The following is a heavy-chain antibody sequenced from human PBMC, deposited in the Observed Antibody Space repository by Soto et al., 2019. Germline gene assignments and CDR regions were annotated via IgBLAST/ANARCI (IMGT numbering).Heavy chain of an antibody. CDR3: ARDCWAFDI. CDR1: GGSISSSSYY. V-gene: IGHV4-39*02. D-gene: IGHD2-21*01. Sequence: SETLSLTCTVSGGSISSSSYYWGWIRQPPGKGLEWIGSIYYSGSTYYNPSLKSRVTISVDTSKNQFSLKLSSVTAADTAVYYCARDCWAFDIWGQGTMVTVSS. J-gene: IGHJ3*02. CDR2: IYYSGST.